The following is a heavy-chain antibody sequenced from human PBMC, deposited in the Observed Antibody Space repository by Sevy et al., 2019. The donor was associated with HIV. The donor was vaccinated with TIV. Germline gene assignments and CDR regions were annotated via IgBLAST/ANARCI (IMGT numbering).Heavy chain of an antibody. CDR1: GDTFSSYA. J-gene: IGHJ4*02. Sequence: ASVKVSCKASGDTFSSYAISWVRQAPGQGLEWMGGIIPIFGTANYAQKFQGRVTITADESTSTAYMELSSLRSEDTAVYYCARAHVVTAIQYYFDYWGQGTLVTVSS. CDR2: IIPIFGTA. CDR3: ARAHVVTAIQYYFDY. V-gene: IGHV1-69*01. D-gene: IGHD2-21*02.